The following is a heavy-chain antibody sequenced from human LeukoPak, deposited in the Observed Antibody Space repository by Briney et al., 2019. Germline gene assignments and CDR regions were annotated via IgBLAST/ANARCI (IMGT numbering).Heavy chain of an antibody. V-gene: IGHV3-30*03. J-gene: IGHJ5*02. D-gene: IGHD2-21*02. CDR3: ARVVVYCGGDCYPSPYRWFDP. CDR2: ISYDGSNK. CDR1: GFTFSSYG. Sequence: PGGSLRLSCAASGFTFSSYGMHWVRQAPGKGLEWVAVISYDGSNKYYADSVKGRFTISRDNSKNTLYLQMNSLRAEDTAVYYCARVVVYCGGDCYPSPYRWFDPWGQGTLVTVSS.